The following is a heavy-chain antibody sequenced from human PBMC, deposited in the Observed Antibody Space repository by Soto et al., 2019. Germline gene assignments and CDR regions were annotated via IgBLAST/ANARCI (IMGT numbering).Heavy chain of an antibody. V-gene: IGHV4-59*01. D-gene: IGHD3-3*01. CDR1: GGSISDFY. CDR2: IHHSGST. Sequence: SETLSLTCTVSGGSISDFYWTWIRQPPGKGLEWIGYIHHSGSTNYNPSLKSRVTISGDTSKNQFSLRLTSVTAADTAVYYCARSALNYDFWSGIRPWGQGTLVTVSS. J-gene: IGHJ5*02. CDR3: ARSALNYDFWSGIRP.